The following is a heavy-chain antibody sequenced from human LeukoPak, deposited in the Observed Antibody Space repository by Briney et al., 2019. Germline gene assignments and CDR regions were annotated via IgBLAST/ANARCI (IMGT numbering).Heavy chain of an antibody. Sequence: ASVKVSCKASGYTFTSYGISWVRQAPGQGLEWMGWISAYNGNTNYAQKLQGRVTMTTDTPTSTAYMELRSLRSDDTAVYYCARDRRSMVRGEFDPWGQGTLVTVSS. V-gene: IGHV1-18*01. J-gene: IGHJ5*02. CDR2: ISAYNGNT. CDR1: GYTFTSYG. D-gene: IGHD3-10*01. CDR3: ARDRRSMVRGEFDP.